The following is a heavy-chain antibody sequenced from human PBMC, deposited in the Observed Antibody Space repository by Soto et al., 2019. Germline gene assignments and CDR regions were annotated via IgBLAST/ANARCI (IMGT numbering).Heavy chain of an antibody. J-gene: IGHJ4*02. CDR2: ISYDGRNK. Sequence: QVQLVESGGGVVQPGRSLRLSCAASGFTFSSYGMHWVRQAPGKGLEWVAVISYDGRNKDYADSVKGRFTISRDNSKNTLDLEMNGLRAEDTAVYYCAKDRGVEVTTRFFDSWGQGTLVTVSS. CDR1: GFTFSSYG. V-gene: IGHV3-30*18. D-gene: IGHD4-17*01. CDR3: AKDRGVEVTTRFFDS.